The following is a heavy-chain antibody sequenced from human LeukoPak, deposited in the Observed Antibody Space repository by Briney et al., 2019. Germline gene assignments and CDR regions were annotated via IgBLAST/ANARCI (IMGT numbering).Heavy chain of an antibody. CDR1: GGSISSYY. V-gene: IGHV4-38-2*02. J-gene: IGHJ3*01. CDR3: ARGDIAVAPSGAFDV. CDR2: FHHSKST. D-gene: IGHD6-19*01. Sequence: SETLSLTCTVSGGSISSYYWGWIRQPPGKGLEWIGSFHHSKSTYYNPSLKSRVSISVDTSKNQFSLRLNSVTATDTAVYYCARGDIAVAPSGAFDVWGQGTMVTVS.